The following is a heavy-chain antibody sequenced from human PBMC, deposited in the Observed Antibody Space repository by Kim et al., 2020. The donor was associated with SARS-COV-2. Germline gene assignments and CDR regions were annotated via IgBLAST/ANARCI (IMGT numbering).Heavy chain of an antibody. CDR3: ARVLRYCSGGSCYPRY. CDR1: GYTFTGYY. Sequence: ASVKVSCKASGYTFTGYYMHWVRQAPGQGLEWMGWINPNSGGTNYAQKFQGRVTMTRDTSISTAYMELSRLRSDDTAVYYCARVLRYCSGGSCYPRYWGQGTLVTVSS. V-gene: IGHV1-2*02. CDR2: INPNSGGT. D-gene: IGHD2-15*01. J-gene: IGHJ4*02.